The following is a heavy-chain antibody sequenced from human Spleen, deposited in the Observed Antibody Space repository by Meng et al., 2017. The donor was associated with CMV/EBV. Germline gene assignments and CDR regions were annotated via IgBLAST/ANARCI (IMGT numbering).Heavy chain of an antibody. CDR3: ARGVGLRFLEWLDY. CDR2: ISSSGSTI. CDR1: GLTFSDYY. D-gene: IGHD3-3*01. V-gene: IGHV3-11*04. Sequence: ASGLTFSDYYMSWIRQAPGKGLEWVSYISSSGSTIYYADSVKGRFTISRDNAKNSLYLQMNSLRAEDTAVYYCARGVGLRFLEWLDYWGQGTLVTVSS. J-gene: IGHJ4*02.